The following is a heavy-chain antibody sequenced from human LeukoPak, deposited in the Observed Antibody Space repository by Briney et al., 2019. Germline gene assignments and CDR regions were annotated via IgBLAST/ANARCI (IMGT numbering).Heavy chain of an antibody. V-gene: IGHV4-34*01. CDR1: GGSFSGYY. CDR3: ARIGDTAMAYAFDI. Sequence: SETLSLTCAVNGGSFSGYYWSWIRQPPGQRLEWIGEINHSGSTNYNPSLKSRVTISVDTSKNQFSLKLSSVIAADTAVYYCARIGDTAMAYAFDIWGQGTMVTVSS. D-gene: IGHD5-18*01. CDR2: INHSGST. J-gene: IGHJ3*02.